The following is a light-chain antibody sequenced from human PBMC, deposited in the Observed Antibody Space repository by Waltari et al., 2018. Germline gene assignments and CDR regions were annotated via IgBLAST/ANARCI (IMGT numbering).Light chain of an antibody. V-gene: IGKV1-33*01. CDR3: QHYDGVPPWT. CDR1: QDISNY. J-gene: IGKJ1*01. Sequence: DIQMTQSPSSLSASVGDRVTTTCQASQDISNYLNWYQQKPGKAPKLLIYDASNLETGVPSRFSGSGSGTDFTFTISSLQPEDIATYYCQHYDGVPPWTFGQGTRVDFK. CDR2: DAS.